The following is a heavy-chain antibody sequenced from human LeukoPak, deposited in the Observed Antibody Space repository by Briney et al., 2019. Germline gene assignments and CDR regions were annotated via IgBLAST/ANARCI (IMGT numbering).Heavy chain of an antibody. CDR2: IYYSGST. J-gene: IGHJ4*02. Sequence: SETLSLTCTVSGGSISSISYYRGWIRQPPGKGLDWIGSIYYSGSTHYNPSLKSRVTISVDTSKNQFSLKLSSVTAADTAVFYCARLSIAAAVVDYWGQGTLVTVSS. CDR1: GGSISSISYY. CDR3: ARLSIAAAVVDY. D-gene: IGHD6-13*01. V-gene: IGHV4-39*01.